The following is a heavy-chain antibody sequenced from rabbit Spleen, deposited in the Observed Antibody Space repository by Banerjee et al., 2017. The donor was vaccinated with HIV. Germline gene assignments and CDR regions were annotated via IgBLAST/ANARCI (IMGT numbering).Heavy chain of an antibody. V-gene: IGHV1S40*01. CDR2: IAGSSGST. J-gene: IGHJ6*01. CDR1: GFSFSSSDY. CDR3: ARDTSSSFSSYGMDL. D-gene: IGHD1-1*01. Sequence: QSLEESGGDLVKPGASLTLTCTASGFSFSSSDYMCWVRQAPGKGLEWIACIAGSSGSTYYASWAKGRFTISKTSSTTMTLQMTSLTAADTATYFCARDTSSSFSSYGMDLWGPGTLVTVS.